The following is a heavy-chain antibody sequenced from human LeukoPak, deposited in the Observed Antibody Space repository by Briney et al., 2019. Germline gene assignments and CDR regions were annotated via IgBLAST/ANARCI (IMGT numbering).Heavy chain of an antibody. V-gene: IGHV1-2*02. CDR3: ARTLGTMVRGVMIY. CDR1: GYTFTGYY. J-gene: IGHJ4*02. Sequence: ASAKVSCKASGYTFTGYYMHWVRQAPGQGLEWMGWINPNSGGTNYAQKFQGRVTMTRDTSISTAYMELSRLRSDDTAVYYCARTLGTMVRGVMIYWGQGTLVTVSS. D-gene: IGHD3-10*01. CDR2: INPNSGGT.